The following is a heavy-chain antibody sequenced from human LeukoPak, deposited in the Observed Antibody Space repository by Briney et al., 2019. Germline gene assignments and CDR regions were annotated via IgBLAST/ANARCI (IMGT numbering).Heavy chain of an antibody. J-gene: IGHJ4*02. V-gene: IGHV3-23*01. Sequence: PGGSLRLSCAASGFTFSSYAMSWVRQAPGKGLKWVSALSDSGTSTYYADSVKGRFTIYRDNAKSSMWLQMNSLRDEDTAVYYCARDQTPFYWGQGSLVTVSS. CDR2: LSDSGTST. CDR3: ARDQTPFY. CDR1: GFTFSSYA. D-gene: IGHD2-15*01.